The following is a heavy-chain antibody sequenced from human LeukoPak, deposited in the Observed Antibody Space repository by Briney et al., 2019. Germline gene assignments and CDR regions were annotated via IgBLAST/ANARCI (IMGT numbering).Heavy chain of an antibody. D-gene: IGHD3-22*01. V-gene: IGHV3-23*01. J-gene: IGHJ6*03. Sequence: PGGSLRLSCAASGFTFSSYAMSWVRQAPGKGLEWVSAISGSGGSTYYADSVKGRFTISRDNSKNTLYLQMNSLRAEDTAVYYCAKVSGYDLLLPKTYYYYMDVWGKGTTVTVSS. CDR3: AKVSGYDLLLPKTYYYYMDV. CDR2: ISGSGGST. CDR1: GFTFSSYA.